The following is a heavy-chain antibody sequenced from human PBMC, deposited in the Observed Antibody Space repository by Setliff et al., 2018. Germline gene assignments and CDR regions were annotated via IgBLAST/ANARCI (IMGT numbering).Heavy chain of an antibody. Sequence: PQGKRLEWIGSTYYNGTAYYNPSLQSRVAISVDTSKNYFSLDVSSVTAADTAVYYCARVDFTMIQGVLGLWGQGTLVTVSS. D-gene: IGHD3-10*01. CDR2: TYYNGTA. V-gene: IGHV4-39*02. J-gene: IGHJ1*01. CDR3: ARVDFTMIQGVLGL.